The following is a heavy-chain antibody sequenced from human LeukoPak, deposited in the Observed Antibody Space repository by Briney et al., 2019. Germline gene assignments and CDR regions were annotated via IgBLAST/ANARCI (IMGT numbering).Heavy chain of an antibody. Sequence: GASVKVSCKASGFTFTSSAMQWVRQARGQRLEWIGWIVVGSGNTNYAQKFQERVTITRDMSTSTAYMELSSLRSEDTAVYYCAAFKFGGSYPGYFDLWGRGTLVTVSS. CDR2: IVVGSGNT. D-gene: IGHD1-26*01. CDR1: GFTFTSSA. V-gene: IGHV1-58*02. J-gene: IGHJ2*01. CDR3: AAFKFGGSYPGYFDL.